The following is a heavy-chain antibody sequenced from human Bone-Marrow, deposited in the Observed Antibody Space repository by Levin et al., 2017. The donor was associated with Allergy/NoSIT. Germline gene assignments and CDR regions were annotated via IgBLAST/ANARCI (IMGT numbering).Heavy chain of an antibody. D-gene: IGHD5-12*01. CDR1: EFIVSSNY. V-gene: IGHV3-66*01. Sequence: RTSETLSLTCAASEFIVSSNYMSWVRQVPGKGLDWVSVIHSRGSAYYADSVKGRFTISRDNSKNTLYLRMNSLRVEDTAVYYCVARSNGMDVWGQGTTVTVSS. J-gene: IGHJ6*02. CDR3: VARSNGMDV. CDR2: IHSRGSA.